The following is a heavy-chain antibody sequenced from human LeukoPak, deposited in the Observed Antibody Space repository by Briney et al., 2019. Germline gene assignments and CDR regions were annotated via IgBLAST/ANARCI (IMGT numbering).Heavy chain of an antibody. CDR2: FDPEDGET. V-gene: IGHV1-24*01. D-gene: IGHD3-22*01. J-gene: IGHJ4*02. CDR3: ATVRYFDSSGHLDLDY. Sequence: ASVKVSCKVSGYTLTELSVHWVRQAPGKGLEWMGGFDPEDGETIYAQKFQGRVTMTEDTSTDTAYMELSSLRSEDTAVYYCATVRYFDSSGHLDLDYWGQGTLVTV. CDR1: GYTLTELS.